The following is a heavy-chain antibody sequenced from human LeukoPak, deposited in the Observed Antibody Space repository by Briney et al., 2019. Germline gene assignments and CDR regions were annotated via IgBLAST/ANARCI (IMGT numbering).Heavy chain of an antibody. Sequence: GGSLRLSCAASGFTVSSNYMSWVRQAPGKGLEWVSVIYSGGSTYYADSVKGRFTISRDNSKNTLYLQMNSLRAEDTAVYYCASSYSSGWYLYFRHWGQGTLVTVSS. J-gene: IGHJ1*01. V-gene: IGHV3-53*01. CDR3: ASSYSSGWYLYFRH. D-gene: IGHD6-19*01. CDR2: IYSGGST. CDR1: GFTVSSNY.